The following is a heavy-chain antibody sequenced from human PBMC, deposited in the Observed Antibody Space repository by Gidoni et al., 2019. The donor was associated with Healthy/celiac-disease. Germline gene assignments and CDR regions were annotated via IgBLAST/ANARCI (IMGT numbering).Heavy chain of an antibody. CDR3: AGVRVARDAFDI. D-gene: IGHD2-15*01. J-gene: IGHJ3*02. CDR2: IYHSGST. Sequence: NWWSWVRQPPGKGLEWIGEIYHSGSTNYNPSLKSRVTISVDKSKNQFSLKLSSVTAADTAVYYCAGVRVARDAFDIWGQGTMVTVSS. CDR1: NW. V-gene: IGHV4-4*02.